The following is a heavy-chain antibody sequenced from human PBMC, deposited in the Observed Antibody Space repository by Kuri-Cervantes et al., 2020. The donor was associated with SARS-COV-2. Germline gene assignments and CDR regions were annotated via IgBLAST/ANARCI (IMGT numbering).Heavy chain of an antibody. V-gene: IGHV4-34*01. J-gene: IGHJ6*02. CDR3: ARDRGTTVVTYRDYYYGMDV. CDR2: INHSGST. CDR1: GGSFSGYY. Sequence: GSLRLSCAVYGGSFSGYYWSWIRQPPGKGLEWIGEINHSGSTNYNPSLKSRVTISVDTSKNQFSLKLSSVTAADTAVYYCARDRGTTVVTYRDYYYGMDVWGQGTTVTVSS. D-gene: IGHD4-23*01.